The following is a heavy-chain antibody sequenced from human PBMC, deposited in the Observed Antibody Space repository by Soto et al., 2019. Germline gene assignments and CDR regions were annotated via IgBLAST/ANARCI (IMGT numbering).Heavy chain of an antibody. CDR2: IHHSGAS. V-gene: IGHV4-4*02. CDR1: GGSISNNNW. CDR3: AAVDYYYGSGSRVGLDV. D-gene: IGHD3-10*01. J-gene: IGHJ6*02. Sequence: SDTLSLTCAVSGGSISNNNWWSWVRQSPGEGVEWIGEIHHSGASAYNPSLRSRVTISVDKSRNQFSLNLSSVTAADTAIYYCAAVDYYYGSGSRVGLDVWGQGTTVTVSS.